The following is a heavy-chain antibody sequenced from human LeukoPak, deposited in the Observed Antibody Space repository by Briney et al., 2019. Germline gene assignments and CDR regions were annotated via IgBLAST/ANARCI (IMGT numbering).Heavy chain of an antibody. D-gene: IGHD3-22*01. CDR3: AKISTKYYYDSSGYPPH. J-gene: IGHJ4*02. Sequence: GGSLRLSCAASGFTFSNAWMSWVRQAPGKGLEWVSGISGSGGSTYYADSVKGRFTISRDNSKNTLYLQMNSLRAEDTAVYYCAKISTKYYYDSSGYPPHWGQGTLVTVSS. CDR2: ISGSGGST. CDR1: GFTFSNAW. V-gene: IGHV3-23*01.